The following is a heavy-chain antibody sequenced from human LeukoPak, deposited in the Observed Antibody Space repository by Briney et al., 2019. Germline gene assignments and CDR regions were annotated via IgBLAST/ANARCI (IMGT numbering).Heavy chain of an antibody. CDR1: GFTVSSNY. CDR3: ARDLMGVAAAKYYYYYMDV. Sequence: PGGSLRFSCAASGFTVSSNYMSWVRQAPGKGLEWVSVIYSGGSTYYADSVKGRFTISRDNSKNTLYLQMNSLRAEDTAVYYCARDLMGVAAAKYYYYYMDVWGKGTTVTVSS. J-gene: IGHJ6*03. D-gene: IGHD2-15*01. V-gene: IGHV3-66*02. CDR2: IYSGGST.